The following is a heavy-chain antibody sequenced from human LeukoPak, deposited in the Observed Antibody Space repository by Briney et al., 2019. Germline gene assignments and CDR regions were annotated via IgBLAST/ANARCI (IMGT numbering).Heavy chain of an antibody. V-gene: IGHV4-4*09. J-gene: IGHJ4*02. Sequence: SETLSLTCTVSGGSISGYYLNWIRQPPGKVLEWIGYISTSGNTNYNPSLKSRVTITVDTSTNHSSLRRSSVTSADTAVYDCVRRGGREQLIPYSLDLWGQGTLVTVSS. CDR2: ISTSGNT. D-gene: IGHD6-13*01. CDR1: GGSISGYY. CDR3: VRRGGREQLIPYSLDL.